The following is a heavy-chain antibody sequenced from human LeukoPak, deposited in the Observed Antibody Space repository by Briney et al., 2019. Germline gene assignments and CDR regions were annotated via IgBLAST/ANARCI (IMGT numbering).Heavy chain of an antibody. CDR3: ARRQDLRYDSSFPRSVDY. D-gene: IGHD3-22*01. V-gene: IGHV4-39*01. CDR1: GGSISSSSYY. CDR2: IYYSGRT. Sequence: PSETLSLTCTVSGGSISSSSYYWGWIRQPPGKGLEWIGSIYYSGRTYYNPSLKSRVTISVDTSKNQFSLKLSSVTAADTAVYYRARRQDLRYDSSFPRSVDYWGQGTLVTVSS. J-gene: IGHJ4*02.